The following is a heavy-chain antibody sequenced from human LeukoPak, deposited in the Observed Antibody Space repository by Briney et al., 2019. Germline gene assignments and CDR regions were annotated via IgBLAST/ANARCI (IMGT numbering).Heavy chain of an antibody. J-gene: IGHJ4*02. D-gene: IGHD6-13*01. CDR1: GGSISSSSYY. CDR3: ARGQLLQQLVSDYYFDY. CDR2: IYYSGST. V-gene: IGHV4-39*07. Sequence: SETLSLTCTVSGGSISSSSYYWGWIRQPPGKGLEWIGSIYYSGSTYYNPSLKSRVTISVDTSKNQFSLKLNSVTAADTAVYYCARGQLLQQLVSDYYFDYWGQGTLVTVSS.